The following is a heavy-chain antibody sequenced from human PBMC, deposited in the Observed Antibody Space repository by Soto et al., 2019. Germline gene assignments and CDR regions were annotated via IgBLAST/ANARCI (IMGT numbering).Heavy chain of an antibody. Sequence: GGSLRLSCAASGFTFSSYGMHWVRQAPGKGLEWVAVIWYDGSNKYYADSVKGRFTISRDNSKNTLYLQMNSLRAEDTAVYYCARERVCSSTSCYFGTVAGRSVGMDVWGKGTTVTVSS. J-gene: IGHJ6*03. V-gene: IGHV3-33*01. CDR1: GFTFSSYG. CDR2: IWYDGSNK. D-gene: IGHD2-2*01. CDR3: ARERVCSSTSCYFGTVAGRSVGMDV.